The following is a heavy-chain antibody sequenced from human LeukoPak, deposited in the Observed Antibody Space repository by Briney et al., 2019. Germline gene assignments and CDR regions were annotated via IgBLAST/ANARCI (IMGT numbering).Heavy chain of an antibody. Sequence: MPSETLSLTCTVSGGSISSGGYYWSWIRQHPGKGLEWIGYIYYSGSTYYNPSLKSRVTISVDTSKNQFSLKLSSVTAADTAVYYCARDRLANWFDPWGQGTLVTVSS. CDR1: GGSISSGGYY. V-gene: IGHV4-31*03. CDR3: ARDRLANWFDP. CDR2: IYYSGST. J-gene: IGHJ5*02.